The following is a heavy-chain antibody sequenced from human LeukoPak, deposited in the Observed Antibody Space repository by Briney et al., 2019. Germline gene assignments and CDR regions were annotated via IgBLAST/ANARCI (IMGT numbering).Heavy chain of an antibody. J-gene: IGHJ5*02. CDR1: GGSISSSNW. CDR2: IYHSGST. D-gene: IGHD3-9*01. V-gene: IGHV4-4*02. Sequence: PSETLSLTCAVSGGSISSSNWWSWVRQPPGKGLEWIGEIYHSGSTNYNPSLKSRVTISVDKSKNQFSLKLSSVTAADTAVYYCARVVRYFDWLSAPPQRGGWFDPWGQGTLVTVSS. CDR3: ARVVRYFDWLSAPPQRGGWFDP.